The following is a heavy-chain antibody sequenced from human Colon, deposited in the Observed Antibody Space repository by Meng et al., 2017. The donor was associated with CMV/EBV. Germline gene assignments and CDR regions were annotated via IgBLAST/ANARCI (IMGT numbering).Heavy chain of an antibody. D-gene: IGHD6-19*01. CDR1: GFIFNNFA. CDR3: ARAENLYDSSGAIDS. J-gene: IGHJ4*02. Sequence: GESLKISCKASGFIFNNFAMYWVRQAPGKGLEWVTVIWYDGSKQYYADSVRGRFTISRDNSNNTLYLQMNNLRAEDTALYYCARAENLYDSSGAIDSWGQGTLVTVSS. V-gene: IGHV3-33*01. CDR2: IWYDGSKQ.